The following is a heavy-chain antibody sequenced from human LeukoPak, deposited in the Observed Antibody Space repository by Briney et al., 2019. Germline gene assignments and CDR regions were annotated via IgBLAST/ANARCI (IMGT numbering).Heavy chain of an antibody. CDR3: ARELSSGSYSPFDY. Sequence: GASVKVSCKASGYTFTGYHMHWVRQAPGQGLEWMGWINPNSGGTNYAQKFQGRVTMTRDTSISTAYMELSRLRSDDTAVYYCARELSSGSYSPFDYWGQGTLVTVSS. CDR2: INPNSGGT. J-gene: IGHJ4*02. D-gene: IGHD1-26*01. CDR1: GYTFTGYH. V-gene: IGHV1-2*02.